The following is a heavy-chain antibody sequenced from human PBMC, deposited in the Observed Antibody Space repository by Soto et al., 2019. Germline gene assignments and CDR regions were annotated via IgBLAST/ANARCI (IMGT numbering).Heavy chain of an antibody. Sequence: VQLQESGPGLVKPSQTLSLTCTVSGESITSGGYYLTWIRQHPGKALEWIGYISFSGSTSYNPSIESRVTISADTSENQFSLQLTSVTAADTAVYYCARGYCSTTACYSGYDYWGQGTLVTVSS. CDR3: ARGYCSTTACYSGYDY. D-gene: IGHD2-2*01. CDR2: ISFSGST. CDR1: GESITSGGYY. J-gene: IGHJ4*02. V-gene: IGHV4-31*03.